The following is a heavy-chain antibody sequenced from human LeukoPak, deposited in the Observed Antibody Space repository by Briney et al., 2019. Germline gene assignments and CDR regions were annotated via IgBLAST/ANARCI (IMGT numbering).Heavy chain of an antibody. CDR2: IYTSGST. CDR1: GGCISSYY. Sequence: SETLSLTCTVSGGCISSYYWSWIRQPPGKGLEWIGYIYTSGSTNYNPSLKSRVTISVDTSKNQFSLKLSSVTAADTAVYYCAIYDFWSGYLDYWGQGTLVTVSS. J-gene: IGHJ4*02. D-gene: IGHD3-3*01. CDR3: AIYDFWSGYLDY. V-gene: IGHV4-4*09.